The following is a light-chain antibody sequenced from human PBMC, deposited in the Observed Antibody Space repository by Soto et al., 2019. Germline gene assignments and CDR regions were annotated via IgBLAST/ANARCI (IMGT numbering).Light chain of an antibody. V-gene: IGLV1-47*02. Sequence: QSVLAQPPSESGTPGQRVTISCSGRSANVGNNYVCWYQQLPGAAPKLLIYSNNQRPSWVPDRFSGSKSGTSASLAISGLRSEDEGDYYCVSWDDSLSGLVFGTGTKLTVL. CDR2: SNN. CDR1: SANVGNNY. CDR3: VSWDDSLSGLV. J-gene: IGLJ1*01.